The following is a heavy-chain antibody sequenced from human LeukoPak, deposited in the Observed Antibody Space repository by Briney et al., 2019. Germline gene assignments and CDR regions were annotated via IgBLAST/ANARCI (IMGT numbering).Heavy chain of an antibody. Sequence: GAPVKVSCKASGGTFSSYTISWVRQAPGQGLEWMGRIIPILGIANYAQKFQGRVTITADKSTSTAYMELSSLRSEDTAVYYCARDMGNYYGMDVWGQGATVTVS. CDR3: ARDMGNYYGMDV. CDR2: IIPILGIA. CDR1: GGTFSSYT. D-gene: IGHD3-10*01. V-gene: IGHV1-69*04. J-gene: IGHJ6*02.